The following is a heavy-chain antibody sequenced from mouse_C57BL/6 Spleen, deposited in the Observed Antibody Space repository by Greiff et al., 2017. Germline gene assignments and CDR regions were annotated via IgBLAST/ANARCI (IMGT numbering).Heavy chain of an antibody. D-gene: IGHD1-2*01. Sequence: EVQLVESGGGLVKPGGSLKLSCAASGFTFSDYGMHWVRQAPEKGPEWVAYISSGSSTIYYADTVKGRFTISRDNAKNTPYLEMTSLRSEDTAMYYCATTAKDYFDYWGQGTTLTVSS. CDR2: ISSGSSTI. CDR1: GFTFSDYG. CDR3: ATTAKDYFDY. J-gene: IGHJ2*01. V-gene: IGHV5-17*01.